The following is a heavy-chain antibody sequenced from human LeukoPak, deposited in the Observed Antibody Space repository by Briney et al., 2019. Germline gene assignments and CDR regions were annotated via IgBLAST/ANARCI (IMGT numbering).Heavy chain of an antibody. D-gene: IGHD6-19*01. CDR2: IKDSGSP. J-gene: IGHJ4*02. Sequence: PSETLSLTCAVYGGSFSGYSWTWIRQPPGKGLEWIGEIKDSGSPTFNPSLKSRVTMSVDTSNNQFSVRLSSPTAADTAVYYCARGRFSGLPRATTSQFDYWGQGTLVTVYS. CDR3: ARGRFSGLPRATTSQFDY. V-gene: IGHV4-34*01. CDR1: GGSFSGYS.